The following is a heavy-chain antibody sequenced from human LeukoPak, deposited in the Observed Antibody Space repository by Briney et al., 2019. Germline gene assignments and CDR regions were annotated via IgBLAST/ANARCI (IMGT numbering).Heavy chain of an antibody. V-gene: IGHV3-23*01. CDR1: GFTFSSYA. D-gene: IGHD3-22*01. Sequence: GGSLRLSCAASGFTFSSYAMSWVRQAPVKGLEWVSAISGSGGSTYYADSVKGRFTISRDNSKNTLYLQMNGLRAEDTAVYYCAKDHDYYDSSGYYSSWGQGTLVTVSS. J-gene: IGHJ5*02. CDR3: AKDHDYYDSSGYYSS. CDR2: ISGSGGST.